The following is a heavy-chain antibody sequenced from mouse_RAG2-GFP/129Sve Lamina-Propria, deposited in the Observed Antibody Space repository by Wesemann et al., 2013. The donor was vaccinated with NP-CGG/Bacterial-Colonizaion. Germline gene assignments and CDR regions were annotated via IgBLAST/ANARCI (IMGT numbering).Heavy chain of an antibody. CDR2: GNGAT. J-gene: IGHJ3*01. Sequence: GNGATSYNQKFKGKATLTVDKSSSTAYMLLSSLTSEDSAVYFCARSYSNYAWFAYWGQGTLVTVSA. CDR3: ARSYSNYAWFAY. V-gene: IGHV1-12*01. D-gene: IGHD2-5*01.